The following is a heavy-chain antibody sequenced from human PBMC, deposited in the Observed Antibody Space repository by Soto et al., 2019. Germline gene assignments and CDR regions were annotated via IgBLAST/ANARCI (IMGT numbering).Heavy chain of an antibody. CDR3: ARDSFGIAVAGTPAEYYGMDV. V-gene: IGHV1-2*04. J-gene: IGHJ6*02. CDR2: INPNSGGT. Sequence: QVQLVQSGAEVKKPGASVKVSCKASGYTFTGCYMHWVRQAPGQGLEWMGWINPNSGGTNYAQKFQGWVTMTRDTSISTAYMELSRLRSDDTAVYYCARDSFGIAVAGTPAEYYGMDVWGQGTTVTVSS. D-gene: IGHD6-19*01. CDR1: GYTFTGCY.